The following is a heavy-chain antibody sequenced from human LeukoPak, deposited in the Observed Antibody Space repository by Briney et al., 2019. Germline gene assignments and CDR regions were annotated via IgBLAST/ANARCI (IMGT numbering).Heavy chain of an antibody. J-gene: IGHJ4*02. Sequence: GGSLRLSCAASGFTFSSYEMNWVRQAPGKGLEWVSYISSSGSTIYYADSVKGRFTISRGNAKNSLYLQMNSLRAEDTAVYYCARDNVGAIDYWGQGTLVTVSS. CDR2: ISSSGSTI. D-gene: IGHD1-26*01. CDR3: ARDNVGAIDY. CDR1: GFTFSSYE. V-gene: IGHV3-48*03.